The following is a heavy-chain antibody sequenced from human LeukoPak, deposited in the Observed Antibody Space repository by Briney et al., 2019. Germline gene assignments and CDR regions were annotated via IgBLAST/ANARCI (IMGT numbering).Heavy chain of an antibody. CDR2: ISSSGSTI. CDR1: GFTFSRYV. D-gene: IGHD2-8*01. CDR3: ARDSQPYCTNGIWYTKYNWFDP. Sequence: AGSLTLSCAASGFTFSRYVMNWVRPAPGKGLDGVSYISSSGSTIYYPDSLKGRFTISRDNAKDPLYLQMNSRRAEDTAVYYWARDSQPYCTNGIWYTKYNWFDPWGQGTLVTVSS. V-gene: IGHV3-48*03. J-gene: IGHJ5*02.